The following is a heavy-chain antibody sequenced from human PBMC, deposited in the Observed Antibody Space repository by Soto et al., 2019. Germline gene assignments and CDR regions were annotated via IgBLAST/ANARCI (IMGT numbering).Heavy chain of an antibody. CDR2: IYYSGST. D-gene: IGHD6-6*01. CDR1: GGSISSYY. V-gene: IGHV4-59*01. CDR3: ARGSIVGQYSSPLVGYY. J-gene: IGHJ4*02. Sequence: SETLSLTCTVSGGSISSYYWSWIRQPPGKGLEWIGYIYYSGSTNYNPSLKSRVTISVDTSKNQFSLKLSSVTAADTAVYYCARGSIVGQYSSPLVGYYWGQGTLVTVS.